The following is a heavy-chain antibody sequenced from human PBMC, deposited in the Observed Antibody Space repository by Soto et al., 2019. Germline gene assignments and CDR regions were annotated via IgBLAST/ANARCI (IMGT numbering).Heavy chain of an antibody. CDR2: IDPSDSYT. J-gene: IGHJ6*02. V-gene: IGHV5-10-1*04. Sequence: GESLKISCKGSGYSFTSYWINWVRQMPGKGLEWMGRIDPSDSYTRYSPSFQGQVTISADTSISTAYLQWTSLKASDTAMYYCARSRRGAYSSGWYSPSGYYDYGIDVWGQGTKVTVSS. CDR1: GYSFTSYW. D-gene: IGHD6-19*01. CDR3: ARSRRGAYSSGWYSPSGYYDYGIDV.